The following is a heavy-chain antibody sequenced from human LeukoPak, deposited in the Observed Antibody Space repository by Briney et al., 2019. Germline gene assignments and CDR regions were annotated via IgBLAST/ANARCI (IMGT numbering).Heavy chain of an antibody. D-gene: IGHD6-19*01. CDR3: ARQDSSGQFDP. V-gene: IGHV3-74*01. Sequence: GGSLRLSCAASGFTFSSYWMHWVRQAPGRGLVWVSRINSDGSSTSYADSVKGRFTISRDNAKNTLYLQMNSLRAEDTAVYYCARQDSSGQFDPWGQGTLVTVSS. CDR1: GFTFSSYW. CDR2: INSDGSST. J-gene: IGHJ5*02.